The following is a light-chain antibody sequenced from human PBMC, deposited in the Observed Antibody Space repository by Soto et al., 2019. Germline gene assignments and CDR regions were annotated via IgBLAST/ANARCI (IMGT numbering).Light chain of an antibody. CDR2: GAS. J-gene: IGKJ4*01. V-gene: IGKV3-20*01. CDR1: QSVSSNY. Sequence: EIVLTQSPGTLSLSPGERATLSCRASQSVSSNYLAWYQQKPGQAPRLLIYGASTRATGIPDRFSGSGSGTEFTLTISRLEPEDFAVYYCQQYGSSPLTFGGGTKVDIK. CDR3: QQYGSSPLT.